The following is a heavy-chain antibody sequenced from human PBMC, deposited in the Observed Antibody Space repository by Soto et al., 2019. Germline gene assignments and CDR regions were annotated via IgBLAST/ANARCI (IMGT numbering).Heavy chain of an antibody. CDR1: GFTFSNAL. Sequence: GGSLRLSCAASGFTFSNALMNWVRQAPGKGLEWVGRIKTKTDGGTTDYAAPVKGRFTISRDDSENTVYLQMNSLKTEDTAVYYCTTGVVGVSVSGWGQGTQVTVSS. CDR3: TTGVVGVSVSG. J-gene: IGHJ4*02. V-gene: IGHV3-15*07. D-gene: IGHD1-26*01. CDR2: IKTKTDGGTT.